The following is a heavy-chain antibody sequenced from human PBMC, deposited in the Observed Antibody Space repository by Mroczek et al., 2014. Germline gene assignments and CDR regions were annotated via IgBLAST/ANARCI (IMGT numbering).Heavy chain of an antibody. J-gene: IGHJ4*02. V-gene: IGHV4-39*01. CDR2: IYYSGST. CDR1: GGSISSSSYY. Sequence: QVQLQQWGPGLVKPSETLSLTCTVSGGSISSSSYYWGWIRQPPGKGLEWIGSIYYSGSTYYNPSLKSRVTISVDTSKNQFSLKPSSVTAADTAVYYCARRARELFGNWGQGTLVTVSS. CDR3: ARRARELFGN. D-gene: IGHD3-10*01.